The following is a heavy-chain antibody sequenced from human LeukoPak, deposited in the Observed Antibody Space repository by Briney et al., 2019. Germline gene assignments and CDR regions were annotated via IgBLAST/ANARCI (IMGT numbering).Heavy chain of an antibody. CDR1: GFTFSSYG. Sequence: GTSLRLSCAASGFTFSSYGMHWVRQAPGKGLEWVAVISYDGSNKYYADSVKGRFTISRDNSKNTLYLQMNSLRAEDTAVYYCARDLMVTYTFDYWGQGTLVTVSS. D-gene: IGHD4-23*01. CDR2: ISYDGSNK. CDR3: ARDLMVTYTFDY. J-gene: IGHJ4*02. V-gene: IGHV3-30*03.